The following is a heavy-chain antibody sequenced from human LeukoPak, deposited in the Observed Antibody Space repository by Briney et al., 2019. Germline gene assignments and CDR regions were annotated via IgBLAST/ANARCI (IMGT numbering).Heavy chain of an antibody. D-gene: IGHD3-3*01. Sequence: ASVKVSCKASGYTFTSYYMHWVRQAPGQGLEWMGIINPSGGSTSYAQKFQGRVTMTRDTSTSTAYMELSRLRSDDTAVYYCARGTIFGVVDYWGQGTLVTVSS. CDR1: GYTFTSYY. CDR2: INPSGGST. CDR3: ARGTIFGVVDY. V-gene: IGHV1-46*01. J-gene: IGHJ4*02.